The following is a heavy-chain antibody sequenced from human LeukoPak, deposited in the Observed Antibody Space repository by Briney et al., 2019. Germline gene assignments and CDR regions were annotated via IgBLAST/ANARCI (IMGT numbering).Heavy chain of an antibody. CDR3: AREKYDTSDRAIAFDI. Sequence: PSETLSLTCTVSGGSVSSASYYWSWIRQPPGKGLEWIGYIHYNGYIYYSVSTNYNPSLKSRVTISLDTSKNQFSLKLSSVTAADTAVYYCAREKYDTSDRAIAFDIWGQGTMVTVSS. V-gene: IGHV4-61*01. D-gene: IGHD3-22*01. J-gene: IGHJ3*02. CDR1: GGSVSSASYY. CDR2: IYYSVST.